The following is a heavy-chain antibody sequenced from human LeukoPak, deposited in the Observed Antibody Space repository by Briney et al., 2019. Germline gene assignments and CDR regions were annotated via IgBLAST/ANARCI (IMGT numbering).Heavy chain of an antibody. V-gene: IGHV3-33*08. CDR3: VREDESPTGGMDV. CDR1: GFTFSSYA. J-gene: IGHJ6*02. Sequence: GGSLRLSCAASGFTFSSYAMSWVRQAPGKGLEWVAGIWYDGSDKWYGDSVKGRFSISRDDSKNTLYLQMNSLRAEDTAVYYCVREDESPTGGMDVWGQGTTVTVSS. D-gene: IGHD3-10*01. CDR2: IWYDGSDK.